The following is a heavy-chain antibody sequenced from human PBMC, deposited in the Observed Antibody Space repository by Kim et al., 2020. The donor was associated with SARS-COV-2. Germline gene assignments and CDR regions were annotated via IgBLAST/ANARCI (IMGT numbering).Heavy chain of an antibody. D-gene: IGHD6-13*01. J-gene: IGHJ4*02. CDR2: INHSGST. CDR1: GGSFSGYY. Sequence: SETLSLTCAVYGGSFSGYYWSWIRQPPGKVLEWIGEINHSGSTNYNPSLKSRVTISVDTSKNQFSLKLSSVTAADTAVYYCAREPLGSSSWYYFDYWGQG. CDR3: AREPLGSSSWYYFDY. V-gene: IGHV4-34*01.